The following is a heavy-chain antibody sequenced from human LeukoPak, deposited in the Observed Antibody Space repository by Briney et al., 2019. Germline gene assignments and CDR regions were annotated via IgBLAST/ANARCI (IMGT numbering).Heavy chain of an antibody. J-gene: IGHJ4*02. Sequence: GKSLRLSCAASGFTFGNYAMSWVRQAPGKGLEWVSGISDGGDSTYYGDSVKGRFTMFRDNSKNTLYLQMNSLRVEDTAVYYCARGWELREIDYWGQGTLVTVSS. CDR1: GFTFGNYA. CDR3: ARGWELREIDY. CDR2: ISDGGDST. V-gene: IGHV3-23*02. D-gene: IGHD1-26*01.